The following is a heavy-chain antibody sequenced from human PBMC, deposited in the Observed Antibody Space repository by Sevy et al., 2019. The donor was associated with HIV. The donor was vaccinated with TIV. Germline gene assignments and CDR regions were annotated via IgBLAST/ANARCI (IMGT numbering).Heavy chain of an antibody. CDR2: ITGRGDTT. D-gene: IGHD3-3*01. V-gene: IGHV3-23*01. J-gene: IGHJ6*02. Sequence: GGSLRLSCAASGFTFNDYAMSWVRQAPGRGLEWVSTITGRGDTTNYADSVKGRFTISRDNSKNTLYLQMNSLRAEDSAVYYCAKDHYTAVTIFGVITPGYYRMDVWGQGTTVTVSS. CDR3: AKDHYTAVTIFGVITPGYYRMDV. CDR1: GFTFNDYA.